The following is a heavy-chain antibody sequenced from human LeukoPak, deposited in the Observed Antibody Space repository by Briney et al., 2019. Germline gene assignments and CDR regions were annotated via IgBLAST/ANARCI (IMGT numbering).Heavy chain of an antibody. J-gene: IGHJ6*03. V-gene: IGHV1-69*01. D-gene: IGHD3-22*01. CDR3: ARGHDSSGYLYYYYYMDV. CDR1: GGTFSSYA. CDR2: IIPIFGTA. Sequence: GASVKVSCKASGGTFSSYAISWVRQAPGQGLEWMGGIIPIFGTANYAQKFQGRVTITADESTSTAYMELSSLRSEDTAVYYCARGHDSSGYLYYYYYMDVWGKGTRSPSP.